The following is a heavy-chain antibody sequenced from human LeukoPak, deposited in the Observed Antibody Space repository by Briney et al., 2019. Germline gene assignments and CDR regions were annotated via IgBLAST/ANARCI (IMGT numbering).Heavy chain of an antibody. Sequence: GASVKVSCKASGYTFTSYGISWVRQAPGQGLEWMGWISAYNGNTNYAQKLQGRVTMTTDTSTSTAYMELRSLRSDDTAVYYCARDRGPDQPSIILDYWGQGTLVTVSS. CDR2: ISAYNGNT. J-gene: IGHJ4*02. CDR1: GYTFTSYG. V-gene: IGHV1-18*01. D-gene: IGHD2-2*01. CDR3: ARDRGPDQPSIILDY.